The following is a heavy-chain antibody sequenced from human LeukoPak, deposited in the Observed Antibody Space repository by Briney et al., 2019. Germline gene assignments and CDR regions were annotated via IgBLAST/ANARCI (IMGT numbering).Heavy chain of an antibody. CDR2: IIPIFGTA. CDR1: GGTFSSYV. Sequence: SVKVSCKASGGTFSSYVISWVRQAPGQGLEWMGGIIPIFGTANYAQKFQGRVTITADESTSTAYMELSSLRSEDTAVYYCARGQSTDFWSGYYTPPFDYWGQGTLVTVSS. J-gene: IGHJ4*02. V-gene: IGHV1-69*13. D-gene: IGHD3-3*01. CDR3: ARGQSTDFWSGYYTPPFDY.